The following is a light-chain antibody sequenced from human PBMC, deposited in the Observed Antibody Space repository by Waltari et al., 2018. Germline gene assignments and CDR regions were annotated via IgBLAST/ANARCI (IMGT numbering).Light chain of an antibody. CDR1: KLGDKY. V-gene: IGLV3-1*01. CDR3: QAWDSSTAVV. J-gene: IGLJ2*01. CDR2: QDS. Sequence: SYELTQPPSVSVSPGQTASITCSGDKLGDKYVCWYQQKPGQSPVLVIYQDSKRPSGIPERFSGSNSGNTATLTISGTQAMDEADEYCQAWDSSTAVVFGGGTKLTVL.